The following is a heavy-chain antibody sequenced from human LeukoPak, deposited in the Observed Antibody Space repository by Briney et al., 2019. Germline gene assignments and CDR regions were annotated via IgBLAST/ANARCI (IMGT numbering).Heavy chain of an antibody. CDR1: GGSFSGYY. CDR3: ARPPLSRGYYGSGSYYTN. Sequence: NTSETLSLTCAVYGGSFSGYYWSWIRQPPGKGLEWIGEINHSGSTNYNPSLKSRVTISVDTSKNQFSLKLSSVTAADTAVYYCARPPLSRGYYGSGSYYTNWGQGTLVTVSS. CDR2: INHSGST. V-gene: IGHV4-34*01. D-gene: IGHD3-10*01. J-gene: IGHJ4*02.